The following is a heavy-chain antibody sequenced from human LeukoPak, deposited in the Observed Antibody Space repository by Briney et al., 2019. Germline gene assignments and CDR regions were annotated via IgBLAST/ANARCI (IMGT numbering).Heavy chain of an antibody. Sequence: GGSLRLSCAASGFTFSSYWMSWVRQPPGKGLEWVAIIKQDGSEKYYVDSVKGRFTISRDNAKNSLYLQMNSLRAEDTAVYYCAREFCSSTNCYFDYWGQGTLVTVSS. J-gene: IGHJ4*02. CDR1: GFTFSSYW. CDR2: IKQDGSEK. CDR3: AREFCSSTNCYFDY. D-gene: IGHD2-2*01. V-gene: IGHV3-7*01.